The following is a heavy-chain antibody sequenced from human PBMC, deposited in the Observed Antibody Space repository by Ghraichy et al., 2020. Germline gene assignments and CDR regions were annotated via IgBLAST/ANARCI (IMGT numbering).Heavy chain of an antibody. Sequence: GGSLRLSCVGSGFTFGNYGIHWARQAPGKGLEWVALISYDGNKKDYVDSVKGRFTISRDNFKNTVYLQMNSLTTEDTAVYYCARDRGGYDALTGYYYHYYGRDGWGQGTTVTVSS. CDR2: ISYDGNKK. CDR1: GFTFGNYG. D-gene: IGHD3-9*01. J-gene: IGHJ6*02. V-gene: IGHV3-30*03. CDR3: ARDRGGYDALTGYYYHYYGRDG.